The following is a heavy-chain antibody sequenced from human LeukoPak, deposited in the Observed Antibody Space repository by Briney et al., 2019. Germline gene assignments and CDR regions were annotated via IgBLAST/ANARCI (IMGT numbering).Heavy chain of an antibody. Sequence: TSETLSLTCTVSGGSISSYYWSWIRQPAGKGLEWIGRIYTSGSTNYNPSLKSRVTMSVDTSKNQFSLKLSSVTAADTAVYYCARHMGPYYYDSSGVDYWGQGTLVTVSS. J-gene: IGHJ4*02. V-gene: IGHV4-4*07. CDR2: IYTSGST. CDR3: ARHMGPYYYDSSGVDY. CDR1: GGSISSYY. D-gene: IGHD3-22*01.